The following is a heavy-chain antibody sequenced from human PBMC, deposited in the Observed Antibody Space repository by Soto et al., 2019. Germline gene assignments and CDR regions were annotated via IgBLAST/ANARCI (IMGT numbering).Heavy chain of an antibody. CDR3: ARGITGTTSGWFDP. Sequence: QVQLVESGGGVVQPGRSLRLSCAASGFTFSSYAMHWVRQAPGKGLEWVAVISYDGSNKYYADSVKGRFTISRDNSKNTLYLQMNSLRAEDTAVYYCARGITGTTSGWFDPWGQGTLVTVSS. J-gene: IGHJ5*02. V-gene: IGHV3-30-3*01. CDR2: ISYDGSNK. CDR1: GFTFSSYA. D-gene: IGHD1-7*01.